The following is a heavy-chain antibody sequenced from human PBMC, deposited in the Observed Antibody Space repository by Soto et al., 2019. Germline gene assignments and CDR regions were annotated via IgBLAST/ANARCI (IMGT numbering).Heavy chain of an antibody. CDR2: INPSGGST. D-gene: IGHD2-2*01. V-gene: IGHV1-46*01. Sequence: GASVKVSCKTSGYTFTSYYMHWVRQAPGQGLEWVGIINPSGGSTTYAQKFQGRVTMTRDTSTSTIYMELSSLRSEDTAVYYYARSRAPGFLVPAAMMGWFDPWGQGTLVTVSS. CDR3: ARSRAPGFLVPAAMMGWFDP. J-gene: IGHJ5*02. CDR1: GYTFTSYY.